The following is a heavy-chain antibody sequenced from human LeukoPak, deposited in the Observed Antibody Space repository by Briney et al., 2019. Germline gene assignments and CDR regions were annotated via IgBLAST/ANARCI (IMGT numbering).Heavy chain of an antibody. J-gene: IGHJ4*02. D-gene: IGHD6-19*01. V-gene: IGHV3-23*01. CDR1: GFTFNIYG. Sequence: GGSLRLSCAASGFTFNIYGMSWVRQAPGKGLEWVSATSANGATTYYADSVKGRFAISRDNSKNTLYLQMNSLRAEDTAVYYCAKPGDPGYSSGWSSFDYWGQGTLVTVSS. CDR2: TSANGATT. CDR3: AKPGDPGYSSGWSSFDY.